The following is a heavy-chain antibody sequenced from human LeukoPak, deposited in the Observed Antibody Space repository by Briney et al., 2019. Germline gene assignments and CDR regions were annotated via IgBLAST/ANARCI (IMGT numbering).Heavy chain of an antibody. CDR1: GFTFSSNA. CDR2: IWYDGSNK. D-gene: IGHD6-19*01. J-gene: IGHJ4*02. CDR3: ARELEIAVAGTLGY. Sequence: TGGSLRLSCAASGFTFSSNAMHWVRQAPGKGLEWVAVIWYDGSNKYYADSVKGRFTISRDHSKNTLYLQMKSLRAEDTAVYYCARELEIAVAGTLGYWGQGTLVTVSS. V-gene: IGHV3-33*08.